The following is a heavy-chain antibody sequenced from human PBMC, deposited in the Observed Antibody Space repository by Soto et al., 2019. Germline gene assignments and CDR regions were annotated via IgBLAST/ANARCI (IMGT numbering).Heavy chain of an antibody. CDR1: GFSLSTSGVG. V-gene: IGHV2-5*01. D-gene: IGHD6-25*01. CDR2: IYWNDDK. J-gene: IGHJ4*02. Sequence: QITLKESGPTLVKPTQTLTLTCTFSGFSLSTSGVGVGWIRQPPGKALEWLALIYWNDDKRYSPSLKSRLTITKDTSKNPVVLTMTNMDPVDTATYYCAHTLSSKTRADGANFDYWGQGTLVTVSS. CDR3: AHTLSSKTRADGANFDY.